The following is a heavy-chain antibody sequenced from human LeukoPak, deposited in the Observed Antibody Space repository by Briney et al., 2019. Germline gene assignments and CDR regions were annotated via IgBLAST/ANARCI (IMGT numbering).Heavy chain of an antibody. J-gene: IGHJ6*03. Sequence: ASLKVSCKASGYTFTSYYMHWVRQAPGQGLEWMGIINPSGSSTSYAQKFQGRVTMTRDMSTSTVYMELSRLRSEDTAVDYCASGTVPYYYYYLDVWGKGTTVTVSS. CDR3: ASGTVPYYYYYLDV. D-gene: IGHD1-26*01. CDR1: GYTFTSYY. CDR2: INPSGSST. V-gene: IGHV1-46*01.